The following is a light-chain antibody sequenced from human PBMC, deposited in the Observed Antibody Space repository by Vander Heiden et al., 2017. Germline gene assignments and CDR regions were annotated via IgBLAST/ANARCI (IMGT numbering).Light chain of an antibody. CDR3: LQQNSDTRPT. V-gene: IGKV1-17*01. CDR1: QGIRND. J-gene: IGKJ4*01. Sequence: DIQMTQSPSSLSASVGDRVPITCRASQGIRNDLGWYQQKPGKAPKRLIYAASSLQSGVPSRFSGSGCGTEFTLTISSRQPEDFETYFCLQQNSDTRPTFGGGTKVEIK. CDR2: AAS.